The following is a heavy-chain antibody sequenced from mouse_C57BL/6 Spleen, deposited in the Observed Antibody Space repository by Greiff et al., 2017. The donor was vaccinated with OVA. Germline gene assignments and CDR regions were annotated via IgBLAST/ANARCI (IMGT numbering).Heavy chain of an antibody. Sequence: EVQLVESEGGLVQPGSSMKLSCTASGFTFSDYYMAWVRQVPEKGLEWVANINYDGSSTYYLDSLKSRFIISRDNAKNILYLQMSSLKSEDTATYYCARGAYYSKGAMDYWGQGTSVTVSS. CDR1: GFTFSDYY. V-gene: IGHV5-16*01. CDR2: INYDGSST. D-gene: IGHD2-5*01. J-gene: IGHJ4*01. CDR3: ARGAYYSKGAMDY.